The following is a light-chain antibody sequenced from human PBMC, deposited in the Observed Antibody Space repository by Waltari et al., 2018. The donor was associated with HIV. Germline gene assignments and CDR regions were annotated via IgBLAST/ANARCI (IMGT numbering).Light chain of an antibody. J-gene: IGLJ3*02. CDR1: SHKIDFYNF. Sequence: QSPLYQPASVSGSPGQSITIPCSGVSHKIDFYNFVSWYQLRPDKATELIIFGVTRRPSGISPLFSGSTSGGTVSLTISDLQIEDEADYFCSSLPGTGTPMFGGGTKLTVL. CDR3: SSLPGTGTPM. V-gene: IGLV2-14*01. CDR2: GVT.